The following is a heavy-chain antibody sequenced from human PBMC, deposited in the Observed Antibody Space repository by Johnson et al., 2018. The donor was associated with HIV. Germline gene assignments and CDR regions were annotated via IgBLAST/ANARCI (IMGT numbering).Heavy chain of an antibody. CDR3: ARLEDRGRGAFDI. J-gene: IGHJ3*02. Sequence: QVQLVESGGGVVQPGRSLRLSCAASGFTFSSYAMHWVRQAPGKGLEWVAVISYDGSNKDYADAVKGRFSISRDNSKNTLYLQMDSLRAEDTAVYYCARLEDRGRGAFDIWGQGTMVTVSS. CDR1: GFTFSSYA. D-gene: IGHD3-10*01. V-gene: IGHV3-30-3*01. CDR2: ISYDGSNK.